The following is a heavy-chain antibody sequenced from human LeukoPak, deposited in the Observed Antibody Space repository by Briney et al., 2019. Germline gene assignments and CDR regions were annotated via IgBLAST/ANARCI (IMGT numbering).Heavy chain of an antibody. CDR3: ARADLYCSSTSCYTISAFDI. V-gene: IGHV4-30-4*08. D-gene: IGHD2-2*02. J-gene: IGHJ3*02. CDR2: IYYSGST. Sequence: SQTLSLTCTVSGGSISSGDYYWSWIRQHPGKGLEWIGYIYYSGSTYYTPSLKSRATISVDTSKNQFSLKLSSVTAADTAVYYCARADLYCSSTSCYTISAFDIWGQGTMVTVSS. CDR1: GGSISSGDYY.